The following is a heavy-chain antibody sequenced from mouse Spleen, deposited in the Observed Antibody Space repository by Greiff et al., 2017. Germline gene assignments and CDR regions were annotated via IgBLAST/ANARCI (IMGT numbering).Heavy chain of an antibody. J-gene: IGHJ4*01. CDR3: ARVRRGAMDY. V-gene: IGHV1-26*01. Sequence: VQLQQSGPELVKPGASVKISCKASGYTFTDYYMNWVKQSHGKSLEWIGDINPNNGGTSYNQKFKGKATLTVDKSSSTAYMELRSLTSEDSAVYYCARVRRGAMDYWGQGTSVTVSS. D-gene: IGHD2-14*01. CDR2: INPNNGGT. CDR1: GYTFTDYY.